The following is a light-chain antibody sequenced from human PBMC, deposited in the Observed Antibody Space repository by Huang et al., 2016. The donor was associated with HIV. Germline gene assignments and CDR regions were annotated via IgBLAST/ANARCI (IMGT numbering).Light chain of an antibody. CDR2: DAS. J-gene: IGKJ4*01. CDR3: QQRSNWPLALT. Sequence: EIVLTQSPATLSLSPGESATLPCRASQSVSSYLAWYQQKPGQAPRLLIYDASNRATGIPARFSGSGSGTDFTLTISSLEPEDFAVYYCQQRSNWPLALTFGGGTKVEIK. V-gene: IGKV3-11*01. CDR1: QSVSSY.